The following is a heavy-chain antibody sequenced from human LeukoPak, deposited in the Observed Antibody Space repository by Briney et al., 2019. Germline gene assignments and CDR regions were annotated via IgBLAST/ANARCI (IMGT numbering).Heavy chain of an antibody. CDR1: GFTFSSYS. D-gene: IGHD6-19*01. V-gene: IGHV3-21*04. CDR3: ARGVRGSGPPRAFDI. Sequence: PGGSLRLSCAASGFTFSSYSMNWVRQAPGKGLEWVSSISSSSSYIYYADSVKGRFTISRYNSKNSLYLQMNSLRAEDTAVYYCARGVRGSGPPRAFDIRGQGTMVTVSS. CDR2: ISSSSSYI. J-gene: IGHJ3*02.